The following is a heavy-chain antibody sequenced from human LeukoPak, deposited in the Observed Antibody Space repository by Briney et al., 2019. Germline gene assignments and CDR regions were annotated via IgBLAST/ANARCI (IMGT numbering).Heavy chain of an antibody. J-gene: IGHJ5*02. V-gene: IGHV4-38-2*02. CDR2: INHSWST. Sequence: SETLSLTCTVSGYSISNNFYWAWIRQSPGKGLEWIVSINHSWSTYYNPSLKSRVTISVDTSKNQFSLKLSSVTAADTAVYYCARENYYGSGSYRNSNWFDPWGQGTLVTVSS. D-gene: IGHD3-10*01. CDR3: ARENYYGSGSYRNSNWFDP. CDR1: GYSISNNFY.